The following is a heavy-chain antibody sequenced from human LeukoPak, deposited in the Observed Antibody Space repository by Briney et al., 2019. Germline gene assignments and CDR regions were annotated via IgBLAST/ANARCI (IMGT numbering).Heavy chain of an antibody. CDR2: ISSSGSII. J-gene: IGHJ6*02. D-gene: IGHD3-9*01. CDR3: AKDPDILTGYSAKGMDV. Sequence: PGGSLRLSCAASGFTFSDYYMSWIRQAPGKGLEWVTYISSSGSIIYYADSVKGRFTISRDNAKNSMYLQMNSLRAEDTAVYYCAKDPDILTGYSAKGMDVWGQGTTVTVSS. V-gene: IGHV3-11*01. CDR1: GFTFSDYY.